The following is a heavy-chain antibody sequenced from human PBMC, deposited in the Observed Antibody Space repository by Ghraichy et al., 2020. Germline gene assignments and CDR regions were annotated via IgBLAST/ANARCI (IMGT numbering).Heavy chain of an antibody. V-gene: IGHV1-18*01. CDR1: GYIFSNYG. CDR3: ARDSSGYDFRDFDY. Sequence: ASVKVSCKASGYIFSNYGISWVRQAPGQGLEWMGWISDYSGKTDYAQKLQGRVTLTTDTSTSTTYMEVRSLRSDDTAVYYCARDSSGYDFRDFDYWGQGTLVTVSS. J-gene: IGHJ4*02. CDR2: ISDYSGKT. D-gene: IGHD5-12*01.